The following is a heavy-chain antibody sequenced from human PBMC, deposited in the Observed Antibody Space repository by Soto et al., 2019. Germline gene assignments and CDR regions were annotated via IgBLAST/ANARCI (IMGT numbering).Heavy chain of an antibody. CDR2: MKEDGREK. J-gene: IGHJ4*02. Sequence: QTGGTLRPSCQAPGFNFSRSWMSWVRQAPGKGLEWVANMKEDGREKYYADSVRGRFTISRDNAKNSVHLQMNSLRVEDTAVYYCARGFYTDYWGQGALVTVSS. CDR3: ARGFYTDY. V-gene: IGHV3-7*01. D-gene: IGHD3-3*01. CDR1: GFNFSRSW.